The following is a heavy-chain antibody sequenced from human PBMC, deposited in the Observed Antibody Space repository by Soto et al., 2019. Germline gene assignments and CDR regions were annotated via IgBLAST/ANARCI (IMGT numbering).Heavy chain of an antibody. CDR2: ISGSGGNT. D-gene: IGHD2-21*02. CDR3: AKGDANGGNSFLFDY. CDR1: GFTFSSYA. J-gene: IGHJ4*02. V-gene: IGHV3-23*01. Sequence: GGSLRLSCAASGFTFSSYAMSWVRQAPGKGLEWVSAISGSGGNTYYADSVKGRFTISRDNSKNTVYVQMDSLRDEDTAVYYCAKGDANGGNSFLFDYWGQGTLVTVSS.